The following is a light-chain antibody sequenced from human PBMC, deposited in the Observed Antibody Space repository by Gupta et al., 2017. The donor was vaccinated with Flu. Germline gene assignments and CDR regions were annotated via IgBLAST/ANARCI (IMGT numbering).Light chain of an antibody. CDR2: DSS. CDR1: QSVGSY. CDR3: QQRYNWPLT. V-gene: IGKV3-11*01. J-gene: IGKJ4*01. Sequence: EIVLTPSPATLSLSPGERATLSCRASQSVGSYLAWYRQKPGQAPRLLIYDSSNRANGISARFSGSGSGTDFTLTISSLEPEDFAVYYCQQRYNWPLTFGGGTKVEIK.